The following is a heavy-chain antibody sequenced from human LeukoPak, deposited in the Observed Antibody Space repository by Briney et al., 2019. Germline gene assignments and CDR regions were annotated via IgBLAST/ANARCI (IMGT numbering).Heavy chain of an antibody. CDR2: ITSGGVTK. D-gene: IGHD3-22*01. CDR3: ARYYYDSSGSQGAFDI. V-gene: IGHV3-23*01. Sequence: PGGSLRLSCAASGFTFSNYAMSWGRQAPGKGLEWVSTITSGGVTKYYADSVKGRFTISRDNSRNTLHLQMNSLRAEDTAVYYCARYYYDSSGSQGAFDIWGQGTMVTVSS. CDR1: GFTFSNYA. J-gene: IGHJ3*02.